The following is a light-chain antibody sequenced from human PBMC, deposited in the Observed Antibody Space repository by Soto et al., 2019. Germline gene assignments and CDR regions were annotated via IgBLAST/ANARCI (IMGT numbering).Light chain of an antibody. V-gene: IGKV3-20*01. Sequence: EIVLTQSPGTLSFSPGEGATLSCRASQSVSSSYLAWYQQKPGQAPRLLIYGASSRATGIPDRFSGSGSGTDFTLTISRLDPEDSAVYYCQQYGSSAWTFGQGTKVDI. CDR2: GAS. J-gene: IGKJ1*01. CDR3: QQYGSSAWT. CDR1: QSVSSSY.